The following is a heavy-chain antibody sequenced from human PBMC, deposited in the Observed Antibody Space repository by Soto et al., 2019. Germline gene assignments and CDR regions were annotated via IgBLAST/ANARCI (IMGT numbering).Heavy chain of an antibody. CDR2: IKQDGSEK. CDR3: VTTSKPEGWWYYYGSGSHYMDV. CDR1: GFTFSSYW. D-gene: IGHD3-10*01. V-gene: IGHV3-7*01. J-gene: IGHJ6*03. Sequence: GGSLRLSCAASGFTFSSYWMSWVRQAPGKGLEWVANIKQDGSEKYYVDSVKGRFTISRDNAKNSLYLQMNSLRAEDTAVYYCVTTSKPEGWWYYYGSGSHYMDVWGKGTTVTVSS.